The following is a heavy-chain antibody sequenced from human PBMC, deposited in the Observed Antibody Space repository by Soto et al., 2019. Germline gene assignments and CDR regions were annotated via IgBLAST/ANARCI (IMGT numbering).Heavy chain of an antibody. CDR3: AKEKYGDYELVY. V-gene: IGHV3-23*01. Sequence: PGGSLSLSCAASGFTSSSYAMSWVRQAPGKGLEWVPAISGSGGSTYYADSVKGRFTISRDNSKNTLYLQMNSLRAEVTAVYYCAKEKYGDYELVYWGQGTLVTVSS. CDR1: GFTSSSYA. CDR2: ISGSGGST. J-gene: IGHJ4*02. D-gene: IGHD4-17*01.